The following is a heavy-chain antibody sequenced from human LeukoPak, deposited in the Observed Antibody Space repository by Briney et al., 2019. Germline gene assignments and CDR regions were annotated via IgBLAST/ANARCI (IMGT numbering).Heavy chain of an antibody. J-gene: IGHJ4*02. V-gene: IGHV1-18*01. CDR2: ISAYNGNT. Sequence: AAVKVSCKASGYTFSSYGISWVRQAPGQGLEWMGWISAYNGNTNYAQEFQGGVTMTTDTSTSTAYMEIRSLTSDDTAIYYCARDAGSSGWRQGDSWGQVTLVTVSS. D-gene: IGHD6-19*01. CDR1: GYTFSSYG. CDR3: ARDAGSSGWRQGDS.